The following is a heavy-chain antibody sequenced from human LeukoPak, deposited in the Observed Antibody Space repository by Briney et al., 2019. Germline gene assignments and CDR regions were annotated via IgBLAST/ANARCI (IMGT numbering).Heavy chain of an antibody. CDR1: GFSFSTYS. J-gene: IGHJ4*02. CDR2: ISASGGDT. D-gene: IGHD4-17*01. V-gene: IGHV3-23*01. Sequence: GGSLRLSCAASGFSFSTYSFSWVRQAPGKGLEWVSGISASGGDTFYADSVKGRFTISRDNSKNTLYLQMNSLRAEDTAVYYCATTGGGWGQGTLVTVSS. CDR3: ATTGGG.